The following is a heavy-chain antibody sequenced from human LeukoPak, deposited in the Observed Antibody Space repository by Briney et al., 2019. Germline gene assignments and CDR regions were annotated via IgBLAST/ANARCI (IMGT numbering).Heavy chain of an antibody. J-gene: IGHJ5*02. CDR3: ARGPAMVRGGNWFDP. CDR1: GYTFTGYY. CDR2: INPNSGGT. Sequence: GASVKVSCKASGYTFTGYYMHWVRQAPGQGLEWMGWINPNSGGTNYAQKFQGRVTITADESTSTAYMELSSLRSEDTAVYYCARGPAMVRGGNWFDPWGQGTLVTVSS. V-gene: IGHV1-2*02. D-gene: IGHD3-10*01.